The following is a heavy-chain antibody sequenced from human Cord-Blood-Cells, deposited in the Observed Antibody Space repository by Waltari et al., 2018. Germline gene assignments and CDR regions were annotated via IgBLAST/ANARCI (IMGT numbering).Heavy chain of an antibody. CDR3: ARGERGYGDYVDVGY. CDR2: MNPNRGNT. CDR1: GYTFTSYD. D-gene: IGHD4-17*01. J-gene: IGHJ4*02. V-gene: IGHV1-8*01. Sequence: QVQLVQSGAEVKKPGASVKVSCKASGYTFTSYDINWVRQATGQGLEWRGWMNPNRGNTGYTQKFQGRVTMTRNTSISTAYMELSSLRSEDTAVYYWARGERGYGDYVDVGYWGQGTLVTVSS.